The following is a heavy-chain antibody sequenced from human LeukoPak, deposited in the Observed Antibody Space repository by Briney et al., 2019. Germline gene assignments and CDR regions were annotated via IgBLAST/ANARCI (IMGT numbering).Heavy chain of an antibody. CDR1: GGTFSSYA. Sequence: SVKVSCKASGGTFSSYAISWVRQAPGQGLEWMGGIIPIFGTANYAQKFQGRVTITADESTSTAYMELSSLRSEDTAVYYCARERRDYYDSSGYYYRPFDYFDYWGQGTLVTVSS. CDR3: ARERRDYYDSSGYYYRPFDYFDY. CDR2: IIPIFGTA. D-gene: IGHD3-22*01. J-gene: IGHJ4*02. V-gene: IGHV1-69*13.